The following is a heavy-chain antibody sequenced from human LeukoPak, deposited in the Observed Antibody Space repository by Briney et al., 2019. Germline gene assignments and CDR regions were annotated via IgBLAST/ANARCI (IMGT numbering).Heavy chain of an antibody. D-gene: IGHD2-21*02. J-gene: IGHJ2*01. V-gene: IGHV5-10-1*01. CDR3: ARGSAVTGRWYFDL. CDR2: IDPRDSSA. CDR1: GYSFTSYW. Sequence: GESLKISCKGSGYSFTSYWIIWVRQKPGKGLECMGRIDPRDSSAKYSPSFQGHVTMSTDKSIGTAYLQWSSLKSSDTAIYYCARGSAVTGRWYFDLWGRGTLVTVSP.